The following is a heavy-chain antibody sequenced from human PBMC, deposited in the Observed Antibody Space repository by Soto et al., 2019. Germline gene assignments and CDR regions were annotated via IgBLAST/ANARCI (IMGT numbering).Heavy chain of an antibody. J-gene: IGHJ6*02. CDR1: GGSVSSGSYY. V-gene: IGHV4-61*01. D-gene: IGHD3-10*01. Sequence: SETLSLTCTVSGGSVSSGSYYWSWIRQPPGKGLEWIGEINHSGSTNYNPSLKSRGTISVDTSKNQFSLKLSSVTAADTAVYYCARTLSITMVRGNMDVWGQGTTVTVSS. CDR3: ARTLSITMVRGNMDV. CDR2: INHSGST.